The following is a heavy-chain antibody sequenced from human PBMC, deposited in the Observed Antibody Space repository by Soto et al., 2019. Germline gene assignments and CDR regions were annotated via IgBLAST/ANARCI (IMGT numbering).Heavy chain of an antibody. J-gene: IGHJ4*02. D-gene: IGHD5-18*01. V-gene: IGHV1-18*01. Sequence: QVQLVQSGAEVKKPGASVKVSCKASGYTFTSYGISWVRQAPGQGLEWMGWISAYNGNTNYAQKLQGRVTMTTDTATSTAYMERRSLRSDDTAVYYYASSLLVGYGLEGESDWGQGTLVTVSS. CDR1: GYTFTSYG. CDR2: ISAYNGNT. CDR3: ASSLLVGYGLEGESD.